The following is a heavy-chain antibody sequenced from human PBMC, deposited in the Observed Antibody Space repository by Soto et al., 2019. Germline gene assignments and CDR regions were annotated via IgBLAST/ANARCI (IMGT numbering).Heavy chain of an antibody. CDR2: ISSSGDTT. CDR1: GFSFSSYA. V-gene: IGHV3-23*01. Sequence: EVQLLESGGGLVQPGGSLRLSCTASGFSFSSYAMSWVRQAPGKGLEWVSAISSSGDTTQYADSVKGPFNITRDNSKNTVYLQMNSLRAEDTAVYYCAKEGIQTGTTFGYYFDYWGQGTLVTVSS. D-gene: IGHD1-7*01. J-gene: IGHJ4*02. CDR3: AKEGIQTGTTFGYYFDY.